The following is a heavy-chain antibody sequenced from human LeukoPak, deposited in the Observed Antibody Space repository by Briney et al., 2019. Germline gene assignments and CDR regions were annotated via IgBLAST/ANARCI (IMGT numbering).Heavy chain of an antibody. Sequence: RPSETLSLTCTVSGGSISSYYWSWIRQPPGKGLEWIGYIYYSENTNYNPSLKSRVTISVDTSKNQFSLKLSSVTAADTAVYYCSRSHKAMAGEVLFDYWGQGTLVTVSS. CDR3: SRSHKAMAGEVLFDY. D-gene: IGHD5-18*01. V-gene: IGHV4-59*01. J-gene: IGHJ4*02. CDR2: IYYSENT. CDR1: GGSISSYY.